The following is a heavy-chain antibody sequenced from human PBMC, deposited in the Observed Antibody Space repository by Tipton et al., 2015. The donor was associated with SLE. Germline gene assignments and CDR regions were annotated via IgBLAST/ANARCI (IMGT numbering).Heavy chain of an antibody. V-gene: IGHV1-18*01. CDR1: GYTFTSYG. CDR2: ISAYNGNT. CDR3: ARDRGKYYYGSGSPNRFDP. J-gene: IGHJ5*02. Sequence: QLVQSGAEVKKPGASVKVSCKASGYTFTSYGISWVRQAPGQGLEWMGWISAYNGNTNYAQKLQGRVTMTTDTYTSTAYMELRSLRSDDTAVYYCARDRGKYYYGSGSPNRFDPCGQGTLVTVSS. D-gene: IGHD3-10*01.